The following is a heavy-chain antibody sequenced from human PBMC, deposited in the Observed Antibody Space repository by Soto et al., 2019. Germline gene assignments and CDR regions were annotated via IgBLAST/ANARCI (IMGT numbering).Heavy chain of an antibody. V-gene: IGHV4-61*01. J-gene: IGHJ6*02. D-gene: IGHD6-13*01. CDR3: ARVAGIAAAGTPYYYYGMDV. CDR2: IYYSGST. Sequence: SETLSLTCTVSGGSVSSGSYYWSWIRQPPGKGLEWIGHIYYSGSTNYNPSLKSRVTISVDTSKNQFSLKLSSVTAADTAVYYCARVAGIAAAGTPYYYYGMDVWGQGTTVTVSS. CDR1: GGSVSSGSYY.